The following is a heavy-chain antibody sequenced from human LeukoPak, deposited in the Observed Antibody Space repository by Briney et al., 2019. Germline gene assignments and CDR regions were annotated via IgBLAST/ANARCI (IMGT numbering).Heavy chain of an antibody. V-gene: IGHV4-4*02. Sequence: PSETLSLTCAVSGGSISSTKWWSWIRQPPGKGLEWIGEINHSGSTNYNPSLKSRVTISVDTSKNQFSLKLSSVTAADTAVYYCARGNGGIAARSFDYWGQGTLVTVSS. CDR3: ARGNGGIAARSFDY. CDR1: GGSISSTKW. CDR2: INHSGST. D-gene: IGHD6-6*01. J-gene: IGHJ4*02.